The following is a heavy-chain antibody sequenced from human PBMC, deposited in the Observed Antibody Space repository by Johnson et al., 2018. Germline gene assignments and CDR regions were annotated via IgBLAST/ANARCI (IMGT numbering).Heavy chain of an antibody. V-gene: IGHV3-9*01. Sequence: EVQLLESGGGLVQXGRSXRLXCAASGFTFDDYAMHWVRQAPGKGLEWVSGISWNGGSIGYADSVKGRFTISRYNAKNSLYRQMNSLSAEDTAVFYCARVKRGYSYGYGAFDIWGQGTMVTVSS. J-gene: IGHJ3*02. CDR3: ARVKRGYSYGYGAFDI. D-gene: IGHD5-18*01. CDR1: GFTFDDYA. CDR2: ISWNGGSI.